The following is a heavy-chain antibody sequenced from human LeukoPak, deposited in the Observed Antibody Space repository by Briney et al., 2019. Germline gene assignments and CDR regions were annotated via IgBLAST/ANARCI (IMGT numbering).Heavy chain of an antibody. CDR2: IYYSGST. J-gene: IGHJ4*02. CDR3: ARAHSSGYYYYFDY. Sequence: PSETLSLTCTVSGGSISSYYWSWIRQPPGKGLEWIGYIYYSGSTNYNPSLKSRVTISVDTSKNQFSLKLSSVTAADTAVYYCARAHSSGYYYYFDYWGQGTLVTVSS. D-gene: IGHD3-22*01. V-gene: IGHV4-59*01. CDR1: GGSISSYY.